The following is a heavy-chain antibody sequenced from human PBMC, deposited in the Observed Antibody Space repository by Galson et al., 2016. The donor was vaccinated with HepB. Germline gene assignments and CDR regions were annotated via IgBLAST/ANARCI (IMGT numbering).Heavy chain of an antibody. CDR1: GYTFTNHA. CDR2: INTGKGNT. CDR3: ARLSTSGTYLGY. Sequence: SVKVSCKASGYTFTNHAMHWVRQAPGQSLEWMGWINTGKGNTKYSQKFQDRVTITRDTSASTGYMELSNLRSEDTAVYFCARLSTSGTYLGYWGQGVLVTVSS. D-gene: IGHD1-26*01. V-gene: IGHV1-3*04. J-gene: IGHJ4*02.